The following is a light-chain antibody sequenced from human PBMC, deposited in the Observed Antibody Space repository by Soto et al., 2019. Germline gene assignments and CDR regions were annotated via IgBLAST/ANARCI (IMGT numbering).Light chain of an antibody. V-gene: IGLV1-40*01. J-gene: IGLJ2*01. CDR2: GNS. Sequence: QSVLTQPPSVSGAPGQRVTISCTGSRSNIGAGYDVHWYQQLPGTAPKLLIYGNSNRPSGVPDRFSGSKSGTSASLAITGLQAEDEADYYCQSYDSSLSVHVVFGGGTQLTVL. CDR1: RSNIGAGYD. CDR3: QSYDSSLSVHVV.